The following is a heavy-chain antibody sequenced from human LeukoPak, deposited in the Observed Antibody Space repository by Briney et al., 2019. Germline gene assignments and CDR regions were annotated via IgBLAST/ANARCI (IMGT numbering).Heavy chain of an antibody. CDR3: ARSPYTTGRNYYFDS. D-gene: IGHD3-16*01. CDR1: GFRFNYYG. Sequence: GRSLRLSCAASGFRFNYYGMHWVRQAPGKWLEWVALTWYDGTKEFYSDSVRGRFTISRDNSKNTLWLQMNSLRAEDTAIYYCARSPYTTGRNYYFDSWGQGTLVTVSS. V-gene: IGHV3-33*01. J-gene: IGHJ4*02. CDR2: TWYDGTKE.